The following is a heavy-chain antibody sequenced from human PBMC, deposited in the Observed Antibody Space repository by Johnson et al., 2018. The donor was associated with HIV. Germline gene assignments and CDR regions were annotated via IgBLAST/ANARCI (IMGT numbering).Heavy chain of an antibody. V-gene: IGHV3-7*01. J-gene: IGHJ3*02. Sequence: EVQLVESGGGVVQPGRSLRLSCAASGFTFSSYWMSWVRQAPGKGLEWVANIKQDGSERYYVDSVKGRFTISRDNAKNSMYLQMNSLRGEDTAVYYCARVWVVEVARGAFDIWGQGTMVTVSS. CDR1: GFTFSSYW. D-gene: IGHD2-15*01. CDR2: IKQDGSER. CDR3: ARVWVVEVARGAFDI.